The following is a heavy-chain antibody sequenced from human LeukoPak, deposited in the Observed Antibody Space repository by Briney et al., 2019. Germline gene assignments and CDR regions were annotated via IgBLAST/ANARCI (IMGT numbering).Heavy chain of an antibody. V-gene: IGHV3-23*01. D-gene: IGHD3-10*01. CDR2: ISGSGGST. CDR3: AKDGSVLLWFGELLDY. CDR1: GFTFGSYA. J-gene: IGHJ4*02. Sequence: GGSLRLSCAASGFTFGSYAMSWVRQAPGKGLEWVSAISGSGGSTYYADSVKGRFTISRDNSKNTLYLQMNSLRAEDTAVYYCAKDGSVLLWFGELLDYWGQGTLVTVSS.